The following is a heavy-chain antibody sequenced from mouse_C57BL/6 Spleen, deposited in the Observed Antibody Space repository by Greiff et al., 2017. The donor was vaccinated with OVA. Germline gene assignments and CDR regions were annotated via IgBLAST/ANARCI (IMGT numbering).Heavy chain of an antibody. D-gene: IGHD2-4*01. Sequence: EVHLVESGAELVKPGASVKLSCTASGFNIKDYYMHWVKQRTEQGLEWIGRIDPEDGETKYAPKFQGKATITADTSSNPAYLQLSSLTSEDTAVYYCALYYDYDSYYFDYWGQGTTLTVSS. V-gene: IGHV14-2*01. CDR3: ALYYDYDSYYFDY. J-gene: IGHJ2*01. CDR2: IDPEDGET. CDR1: GFNIKDYY.